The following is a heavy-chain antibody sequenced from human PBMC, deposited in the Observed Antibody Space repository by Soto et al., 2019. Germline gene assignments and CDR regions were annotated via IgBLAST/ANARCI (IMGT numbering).Heavy chain of an antibody. D-gene: IGHD2-15*01. CDR2: IFSDDEK. J-gene: IGHJ3*02. CDR3: ARLGGRDGYNDAFEI. V-gene: IGHV2-26*01. Sequence: QVTLKESGPVLVKPTETLTLTCTVSGFSLSNAGVGVSWIRQPPGKALEWLAHIFSDDEKTYSPSLKSRLTIXXAXSXXQVVLSMTNMDSVDTATYYCARLGGRDGYNDAFEIWGQGTMVTVSS. CDR1: GFSLSNAGVG.